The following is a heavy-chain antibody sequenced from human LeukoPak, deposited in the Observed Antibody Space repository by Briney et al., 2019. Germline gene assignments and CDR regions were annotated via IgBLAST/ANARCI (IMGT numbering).Heavy chain of an antibody. V-gene: IGHV3-23*01. J-gene: IGHJ4*02. CDR2: ISGSGGST. D-gene: IGHD3-3*01. CDR3: AKDSRPITIFGVVTD. Sequence: PGGSLRLSCAASGFTFSSYAMSWVRQAPGKGLEWVSAISGSGGSTYYADSVKGRFTISRDNSKNTLYLQMNSLRAEDTAVYYCAKDSRPITIFGVVTDWGQGTLVTVSS. CDR1: GFTFSSYA.